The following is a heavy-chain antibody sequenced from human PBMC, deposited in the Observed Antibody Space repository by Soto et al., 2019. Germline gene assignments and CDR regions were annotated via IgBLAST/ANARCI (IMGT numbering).Heavy chain of an antibody. CDR2: MNPNSGNT. J-gene: IGHJ6*02. V-gene: IGHV1-8*01. Sequence: ASVKVSCTASGYTFTSYDINWVRQATGQGLEWMGWMNPNSGNTGYAQKFQGRVTMTRNTSISTAYMELSSLRSADTAVYYCARAAIPEDHSYGYHFYYYYGMDVWGQGTTVTVSS. D-gene: IGHD5-18*01. CDR1: GYTFTSYD. CDR3: ARAAIPEDHSYGYHFYYYYGMDV.